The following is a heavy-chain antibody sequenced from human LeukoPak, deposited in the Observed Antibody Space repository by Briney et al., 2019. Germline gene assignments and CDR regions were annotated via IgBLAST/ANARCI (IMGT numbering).Heavy chain of an antibody. CDR3: AREGDGLPFDY. CDR2: IDYSGST. D-gene: IGHD3-16*01. J-gene: IGHJ4*02. CDR1: GGSISSYY. V-gene: IGHV4-59*12. Sequence: SETLSLTCTVSGGSISSYYWSWIRQPPGKGLEWIGYIDYSGSTNYNPSLKSRVTISADTSKNQFSLKVSSVTAADTAVYYCAREGDGLPFDYWGQGTLVTVSS.